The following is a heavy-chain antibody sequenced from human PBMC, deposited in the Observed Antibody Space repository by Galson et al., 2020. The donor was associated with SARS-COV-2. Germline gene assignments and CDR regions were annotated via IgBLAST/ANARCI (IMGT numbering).Heavy chain of an antibody. CDR2: ISSSGSYT. Sequence: GESLKISCAASGFTFSDYYMSWVRQAPGKGLEWVSYISSSGSYTNYADSVKGRFTISRDNAKNSLYLRMNSLRAEDTALYFCARNGRDCSGGICYGAEYFQYWGQGTRVDVSS. D-gene: IGHD2-15*01. CDR1: GFTFSDYY. V-gene: IGHV3-11*06. CDR3: ARNGRDCSGGICYGAEYFQY. J-gene: IGHJ1*01.